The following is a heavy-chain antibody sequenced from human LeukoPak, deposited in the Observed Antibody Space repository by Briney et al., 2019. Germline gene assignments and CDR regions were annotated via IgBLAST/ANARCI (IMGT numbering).Heavy chain of an antibody. Sequence: LGESLKISCKGSGYSFTNYWIGWVRQMPGKGLEWMGIIYPGDSDTRYSPSFQGQVTISADKSINTAYLQWSSLKASDTAMYYCARHSLFGVLLEDNWFDPWGQGTLVTVSS. CDR2: IYPGDSDT. V-gene: IGHV5-51*01. D-gene: IGHD3-3*01. CDR3: ARHSLFGVLLEDNWFDP. J-gene: IGHJ5*02. CDR1: GYSFTNYW.